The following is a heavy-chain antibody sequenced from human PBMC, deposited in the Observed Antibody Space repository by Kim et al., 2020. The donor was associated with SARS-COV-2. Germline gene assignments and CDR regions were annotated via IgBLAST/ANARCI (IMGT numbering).Heavy chain of an antibody. D-gene: IGHD4-17*01. Sequence: SETLSLTCTVSNGSISGGSYYWTWIRQHPGKGLEWIGYIYYSGTTYYTPSLKSRIIISVDTSRNQCSLQLTAVTAADTAMYYCAGDRSGGYGAFDPWGQGILVTVSS. CDR2: IYYSGTT. J-gene: IGHJ5*02. CDR3: AGDRSGGYGAFDP. V-gene: IGHV4-31*03. CDR1: NGSISGGSYY.